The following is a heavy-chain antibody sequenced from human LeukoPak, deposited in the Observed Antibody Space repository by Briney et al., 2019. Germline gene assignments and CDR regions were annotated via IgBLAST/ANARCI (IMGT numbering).Heavy chain of an antibody. CDR2: INPNSGGT. V-gene: IGHV1-2*02. J-gene: IGHJ5*02. CDR3: ARAKSYCSSTSCQHLDP. CDR1: GYTFTGYY. D-gene: IGHD2-2*01. Sequence: ASVKVSCKASGYTFTGYYMHWVRQAPGQGLEWMGWINPNSGGTNYAQKFQGRVTMTRDTSISTAYMELSRLRSGDTAVYYCARAKSYCSSTSCQHLDPWGQGTLVTVSS.